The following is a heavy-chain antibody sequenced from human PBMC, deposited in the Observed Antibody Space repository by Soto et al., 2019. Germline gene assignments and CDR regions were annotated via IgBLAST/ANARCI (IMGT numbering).Heavy chain of an antibody. CDR1: GYTFTSYD. J-gene: IGHJ6*02. D-gene: IGHD7-27*01. CDR3: ARRLTGDYYYYYGMDV. V-gene: IGHV1-8*01. CDR2: MNPNSGNT. Sequence: ASVKVSCKASGYTFTSYDINWVRQATGQGLEWMGWMNPNSGNTGYAQKFQDRVTMTRNTSISTAYMELSSLRSEDTAVYYCARRLTGDYYYYYGMDVWGQGTTVTVSS.